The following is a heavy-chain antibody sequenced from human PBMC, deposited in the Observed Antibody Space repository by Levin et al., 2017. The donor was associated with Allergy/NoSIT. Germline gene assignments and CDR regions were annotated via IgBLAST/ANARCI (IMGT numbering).Heavy chain of an antibody. Sequence: HGESLKISCAASGFTCGDYWMSWVRQAPGKGLEWVGNIKPDGSVKQYVDSLKGRFTISRDNAKNSVHLLMGSLRAEDTAVYYCARQGSYAFDIWGQGTVVAVSS. CDR1: GFTCGDYW. CDR2: IKPDGSVK. V-gene: IGHV3-7*01. J-gene: IGHJ3*02. CDR3: ARQGSYAFDI.